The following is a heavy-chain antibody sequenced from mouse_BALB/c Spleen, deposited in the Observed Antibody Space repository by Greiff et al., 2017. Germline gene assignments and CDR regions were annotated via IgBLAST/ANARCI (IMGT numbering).Heavy chain of an antibody. D-gene: IGHD2-3*01. CDR1: GYTFTDYN. CDR3: ARGGDGYYDWFAY. Sequence: VQLKESGPELVKPGASVKISCKASGYTFTDYNMHWVKQSHGKSLEWIGYIYPYNGGTGYNQKFKSKATLTVDNSSSTAYMELRSLTSEDSAVYYCARGGDGYYDWFAYWGQGTLVTVSA. J-gene: IGHJ3*01. V-gene: IGHV1S29*02. CDR2: IYPYNGGT.